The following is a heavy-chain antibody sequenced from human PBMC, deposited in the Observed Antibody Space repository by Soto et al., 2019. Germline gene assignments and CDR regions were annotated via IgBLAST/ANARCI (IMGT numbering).Heavy chain of an antibody. CDR1: GGSFSGYC. CDR3: AREQTTVANWFDP. CDR2: INHSGST. J-gene: IGHJ5*02. V-gene: IGHV4-34*01. Sequence: PSETLSLTCAVYGGSFSGYCWSWIRQPPGKGLEWIGEINHSGSTNYNPSLKSRVTISVDTSKNHLSLQLSSVTAADTAVYYCAREQTTVANWFDPWGQGTLVNVSS. D-gene: IGHD4-17*01.